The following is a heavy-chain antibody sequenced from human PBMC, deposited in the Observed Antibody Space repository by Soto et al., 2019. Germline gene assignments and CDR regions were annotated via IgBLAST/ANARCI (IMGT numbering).Heavy chain of an antibody. Sequence: SQTLSLTCAISGDSVSSNSAAWNWIRQSPSRGLEWLGRTYYRSKWYNDYAVSVKSRITINPDTSKNQFSLQLNSVTPEDTAVYYCARGEWLRREYYYYYYYMDVWGKGTTVTVSS. CDR1: GDSVSSNSAA. CDR2: TYYRSKWYN. CDR3: ARGEWLRREYYYYYYYMDV. D-gene: IGHD5-12*01. J-gene: IGHJ6*03. V-gene: IGHV6-1*01.